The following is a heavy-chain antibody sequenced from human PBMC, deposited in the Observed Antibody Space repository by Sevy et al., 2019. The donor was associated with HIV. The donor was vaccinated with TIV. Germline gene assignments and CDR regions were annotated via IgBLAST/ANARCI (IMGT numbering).Heavy chain of an antibody. V-gene: IGHV3-23*01. Sequence: GGSLRLSCAASGFTFSKYSMSWVRQPPGKGLEWVSTLSFGCGEINHADSAKGRFTISRENSKNSLYLQMNNLRAEDTAVYYCAREGCTKPHDYWGQGTLVTVSS. CDR1: GFTFSKYS. CDR2: LSFGCGEI. J-gene: IGHJ4*02. CDR3: AREGCTKPHDY. D-gene: IGHD2-8*01.